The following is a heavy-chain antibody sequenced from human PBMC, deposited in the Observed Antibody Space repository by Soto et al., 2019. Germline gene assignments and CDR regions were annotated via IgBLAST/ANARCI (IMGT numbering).Heavy chain of an antibody. CDR1: GFNFDNYG. V-gene: IGHV3-30*18. D-gene: IGHD1-7*01. Sequence: PGGSLRLSCQASGFNFDNYGMHWVRQAPGQGLEWVAVITYDGSFQYYADSVKGRFTISRDNSKTTLSLHLNTLKPEDTAVYHCAKDRVGGTFYTPLAFWGQGTLVTVSS. CDR2: ITYDGSFQ. J-gene: IGHJ4*02. CDR3: AKDRVGGTFYTPLAF.